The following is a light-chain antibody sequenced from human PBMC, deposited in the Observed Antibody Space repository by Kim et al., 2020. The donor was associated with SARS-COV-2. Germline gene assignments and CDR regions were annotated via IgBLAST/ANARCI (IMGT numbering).Light chain of an antibody. CDR3: QQSFTVPS. CDR1: QVIDGY. V-gene: IGKV1-39*01. Sequence: SASVGDRVAITCRSGQVIDGYLNWYQQRPGKAPTLLIYSASRLARGVPSRFRATESGTDFTLTITGLQPEDSATYYCQQSFTVPSFGGGTKVEIK. J-gene: IGKJ4*01. CDR2: SAS.